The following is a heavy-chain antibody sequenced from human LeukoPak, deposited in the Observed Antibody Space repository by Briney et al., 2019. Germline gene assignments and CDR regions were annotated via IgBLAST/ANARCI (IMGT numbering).Heavy chain of an antibody. CDR2: INNDGRLT. V-gene: IGHV3-74*01. Sequence: TGGSLRLSCAASGFTFSSYWMHWVRQTQVNGLVCVSRINNDGRLTNYADSVKGRFTISRDNAKNTLYLQMNSLRAEDTAVYYCARPGIALAVDYWGQGALVTVSS. CDR3: ARPGIALAVDY. J-gene: IGHJ4*02. CDR1: GFTFSSYW. D-gene: IGHD6-19*01.